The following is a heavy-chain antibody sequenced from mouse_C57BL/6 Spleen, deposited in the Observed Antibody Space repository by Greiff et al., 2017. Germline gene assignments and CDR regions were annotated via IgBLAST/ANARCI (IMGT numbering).Heavy chain of an antibody. Sequence: VKLQESGAELARPGASVKLSCKASGYTFTSYGISWVKQRTGQGLEWIGEIYPRSGNTYYNEKFKGKATLTADKSSSTAYMELRSLTSEDSAVYFCARPHYYGSSFDYWGQGTTLTVSS. J-gene: IGHJ2*01. D-gene: IGHD1-1*01. CDR3: ARPHYYGSSFDY. V-gene: IGHV1-81*01. CDR1: GYTFTSYG. CDR2: IYPRSGNT.